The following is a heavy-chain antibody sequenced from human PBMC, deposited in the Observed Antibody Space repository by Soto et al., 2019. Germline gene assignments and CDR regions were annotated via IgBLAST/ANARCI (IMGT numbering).Heavy chain of an antibody. Sequence: SQTLSLTCAVYGVSFSGYYWSWIRQPPGKGLEWIGEINHSGSTNYNPSLKSRVTISVDTSKNQFSLKLSSVTAADTAVYYCARVDYDYVWGSYRVTGFDYWGQGTLVTVSS. CDR3: ARVDYDYVWGSYRVTGFDY. D-gene: IGHD3-16*02. CDR1: GVSFSGYY. CDR2: INHSGST. V-gene: IGHV4-34*01. J-gene: IGHJ4*02.